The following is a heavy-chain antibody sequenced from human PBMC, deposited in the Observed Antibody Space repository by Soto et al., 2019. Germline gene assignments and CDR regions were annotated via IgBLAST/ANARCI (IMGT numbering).Heavy chain of an antibody. J-gene: IGHJ1*01. CDR2: IRSKANDSAT. D-gene: IGHD2-15*01. CDR1: GFTFSGST. Sequence: EVQLVQSGGGLVQPGGSLKLSCAASGFTFSGSTVHWVRQASGEGLQCVGRIRSKANDSATTYIASVKGRFTISRDDSRNTASLQMSDLKTEDTAVYYCTGGYCTGGTCYSGYFQHWGQGALVTVFS. CDR3: TGGYCTGGTCYSGYFQH. V-gene: IGHV3-73*02.